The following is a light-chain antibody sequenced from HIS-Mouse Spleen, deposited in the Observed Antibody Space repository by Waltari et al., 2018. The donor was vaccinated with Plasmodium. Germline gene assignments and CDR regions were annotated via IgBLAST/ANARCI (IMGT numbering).Light chain of an antibody. CDR2: KNS. V-gene: IGLV3-25*02. Sequence: SYELTQPPSVSVSPGQTARNTCSGDALPKQSAYWYHQKPGQAPVLVLYKNSERPSGSPERFSGSSSGTTVTLTISGVQAEEEADYYCQSADSSGTPNWVFGGGTKLTVL. J-gene: IGLJ3*02. CDR1: ALPKQS. CDR3: QSADSSGTPNWV.